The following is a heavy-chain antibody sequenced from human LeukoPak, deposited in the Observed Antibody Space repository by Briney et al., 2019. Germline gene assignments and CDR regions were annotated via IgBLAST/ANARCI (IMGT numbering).Heavy chain of an antibody. CDR1: GYTFTGYY. D-gene: IGHD6-13*01. J-gene: IGHJ4*02. CDR2: INPSGGTT. Sequence: GASVKVSCKASGYTFTGYYMHWVRQAPGQGLEWMGIINPSGGTTSYAQNFQGRVTMTRDTSTGTAYMELSRLRSDDTAVYYCARTLYIAAAPGGFDYWGQGTLVTVSS. V-gene: IGHV1-46*01. CDR3: ARTLYIAAAPGGFDY.